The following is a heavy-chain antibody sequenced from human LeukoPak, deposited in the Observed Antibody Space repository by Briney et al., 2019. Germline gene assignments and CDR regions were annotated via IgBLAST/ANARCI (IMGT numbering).Heavy chain of an antibody. D-gene: IGHD3-16*01. CDR1: GFTFDDCG. CDR2: INWSGGRT. V-gene: IGHV3-20*04. CDR3: ARGWTFGDY. Sequence: GGSLRLSCAASGFTFDDCGMSWVRQAPGKGLEWVSGINWSGGRTAYADSVKGRFSISRDNAKNSLFLQMNSLRAEDTALYYCARGWTFGDYWGQGTLVTVSS. J-gene: IGHJ4*02.